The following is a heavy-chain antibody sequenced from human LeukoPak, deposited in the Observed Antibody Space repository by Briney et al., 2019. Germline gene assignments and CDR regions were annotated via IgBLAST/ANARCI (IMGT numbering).Heavy chain of an antibody. Sequence: GGSLRLSCAASGFTFSRYAMHWVRQAPGKGLEWVAVISYDGSNKYYADSVKGRFTISRDNSKNTLYLQMNSLRAEDTAVYYCARDRGDYWGQGTLVTVSS. V-gene: IGHV3-30-3*01. D-gene: IGHD5-24*01. J-gene: IGHJ4*02. CDR2: ISYDGSNK. CDR3: ARDRGDY. CDR1: GFTFSRYA.